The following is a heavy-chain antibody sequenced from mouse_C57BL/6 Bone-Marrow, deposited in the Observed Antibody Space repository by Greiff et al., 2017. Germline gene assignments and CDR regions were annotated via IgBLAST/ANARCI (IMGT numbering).Heavy chain of an antibody. V-gene: IGHV5-6*02. J-gene: IGHJ4*01. Sequence: DVMLVESGGDLVKPGGSLKLSCAASGFTFSSYGMSWVRQTPDKRLEWVATISSGGSYTYYPDSVKGRFPISRDNAKNTLYLQMSSLKSEDTAMYYCARPPYYYYGSSDDYAMDYWGQGTSVTVSS. CDR2: ISSGGSYT. CDR3: ARPPYYYYGSSDDYAMDY. D-gene: IGHD1-1*01. CDR1: GFTFSSYG.